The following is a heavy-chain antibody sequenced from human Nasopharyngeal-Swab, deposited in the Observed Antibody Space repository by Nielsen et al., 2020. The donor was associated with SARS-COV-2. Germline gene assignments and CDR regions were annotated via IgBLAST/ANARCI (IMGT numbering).Heavy chain of an antibody. Sequence: WIRQPPGKGLEWVGFIRSKAYGGTTENAASVKGRFTISRDDSKSIAYLQMNSLKTEDTAVYYCTRDYFGYYDILTGYSTHYYYYYGMDVWGQGTTVTVSS. D-gene: IGHD3-9*01. J-gene: IGHJ6*02. V-gene: IGHV3-49*02. CDR3: TRDYFGYYDILTGYSTHYYYYYGMDV. CDR2: IRSKAYGGTT.